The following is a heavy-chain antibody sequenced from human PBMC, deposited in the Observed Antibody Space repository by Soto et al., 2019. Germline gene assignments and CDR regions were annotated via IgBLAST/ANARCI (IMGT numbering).Heavy chain of an antibody. J-gene: IGHJ4*02. Sequence: SETLSLTCTVSGGSISSYYWGWIRQPPGKGLEWIGYIYYSGSTNYNPSLKSRVTISVDTSKNQFSLKLSSVTAADTAVYYCARGRASYSSSRDYYFDYWGQGTLVTVSS. CDR3: ARGRASYSSSRDYYFDY. D-gene: IGHD6-13*01. V-gene: IGHV4-59*01. CDR2: IYYSGST. CDR1: GGSISSYY.